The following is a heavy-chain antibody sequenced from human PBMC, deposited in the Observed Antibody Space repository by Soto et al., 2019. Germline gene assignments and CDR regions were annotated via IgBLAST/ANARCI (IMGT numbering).Heavy chain of an antibody. CDR2: ISYDGSNK. CDR3: AKDLYYYDSSVPHY. J-gene: IGHJ4*02. Sequence: PGGSLRLSCAASGFTFSSYVMHWVRQSPGKGLEWVAVISYDGSNKYYADSVKGRFTISRDNSKNTLYLQMNSLRAEDTAVYYCAKDLYYYDSSVPHYWGQGTLVTVSS. D-gene: IGHD3-22*01. CDR1: GFTFSSYV. V-gene: IGHV3-30*18.